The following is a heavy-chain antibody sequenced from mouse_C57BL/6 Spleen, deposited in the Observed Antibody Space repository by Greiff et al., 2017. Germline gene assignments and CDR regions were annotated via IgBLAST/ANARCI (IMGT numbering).Heavy chain of an antibody. CDR2: INPYNGGT. Sequence: EVQLQQSGPVLVKPGASVKMSCKASGYTFPDYYMNWVKQSHGKSLEWIGVINPYNGGTSYNQKFKGKATLTVDKSSSTAYMELNSLTSEDSAVYYCAREGAGAYFDYWGQGTTLTVSS. CDR1: GYTFPDYY. D-gene: IGHD3-3*01. J-gene: IGHJ2*01. V-gene: IGHV1-19*01. CDR3: AREGAGAYFDY.